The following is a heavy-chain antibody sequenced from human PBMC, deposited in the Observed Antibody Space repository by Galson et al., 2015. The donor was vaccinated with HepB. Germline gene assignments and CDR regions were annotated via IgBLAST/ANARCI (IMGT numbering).Heavy chain of an antibody. CDR2: ISYDGSNK. Sequence: SLRLSCAASGFTFSSYAMHWVRQAPGKGLEWVAVISYDGSNKYYADSVKGRFTISRDNSKNTLYLQMNSLRAEDTAVYYCARAWGIAVAGTLWYFDYWGQGTLVTVSS. J-gene: IGHJ4*02. CDR1: GFTFSSYA. D-gene: IGHD6-19*01. CDR3: ARAWGIAVAGTLWYFDY. V-gene: IGHV3-30*04.